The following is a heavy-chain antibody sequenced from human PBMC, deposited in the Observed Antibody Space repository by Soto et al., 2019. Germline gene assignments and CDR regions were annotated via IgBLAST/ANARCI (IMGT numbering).Heavy chain of an antibody. Sequence: SQTLSLTCAISGDSVSSNTAAWNWIRSSPSRGLEWLGRTYYRSNWRHDYAVSVKSRITVNPDTSKDHFSLQLNSVTPDDTAVYYCARGVAGSGFDLWGQGTLVTVSS. V-gene: IGHV6-1*01. D-gene: IGHD6-19*01. CDR1: GDSVSSNTAA. CDR2: TYYRSNWRH. CDR3: ARGVAGSGFDL. J-gene: IGHJ4*02.